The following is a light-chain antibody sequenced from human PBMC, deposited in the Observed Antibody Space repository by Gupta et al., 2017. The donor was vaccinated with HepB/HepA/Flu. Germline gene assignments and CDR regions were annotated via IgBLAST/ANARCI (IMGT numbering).Light chain of an antibody. CDR3: VGWDDSLSGYV. CDR2: NDN. J-gene: IGLJ1*01. CDR1: SSNIGNDN. V-gene: IGLV1-47*02. Sequence: QPLLTQPTSASGTPGQGVTISCSGSSSNIGNDNAYWYQQLPGTAPKLLIYNDNQRPSGVPDRFSGSKSGTTASLAISGLRSEDEADYYCVGWDDSLSGYVFGAGTKVTVL.